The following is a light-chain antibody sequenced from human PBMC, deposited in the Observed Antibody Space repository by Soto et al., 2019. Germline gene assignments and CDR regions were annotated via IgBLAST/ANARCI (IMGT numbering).Light chain of an antibody. CDR3: QQYGSSLTWT. CDR1: QSLSSNY. Sequence: EVVLTQSPGTLSLSPGERATLSCRASQSLSSNYLAWYQQRPGQAPRLLIYGASSRAAGIPDRFSGSGSGTDFTLTISRLETEDFAVYYCQQYGSSLTWTFGQGTKVDNK. CDR2: GAS. V-gene: IGKV3-20*01. J-gene: IGKJ1*01.